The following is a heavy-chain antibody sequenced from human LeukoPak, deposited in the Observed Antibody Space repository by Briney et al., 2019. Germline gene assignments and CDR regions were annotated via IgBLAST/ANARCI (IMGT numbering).Heavy chain of an antibody. Sequence: GGSLRLSCAASGFTFSNYWMSWVRQAPGKGLEWVADIKPDGSEKYYVDSVKGRFTISRDNAKNSLYLQMNSLRAEDTAIYYCTRDFGSIVVVTAIVDWGQGTLVTVSS. CDR2: IKPDGSEK. J-gene: IGHJ4*02. D-gene: IGHD2-21*02. CDR1: GFTFSNYW. V-gene: IGHV3-7*01. CDR3: TRDFGSIVVVTAIVD.